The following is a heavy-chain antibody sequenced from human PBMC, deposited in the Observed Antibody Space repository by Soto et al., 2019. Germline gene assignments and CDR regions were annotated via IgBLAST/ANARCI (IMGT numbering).Heavy chain of an antibody. CDR3: ARDSTVLRYFDWLLPKAPDY. Sequence: EASVKVSCKASGYTFTSYDINWVRQATGQGLEWMGWMNPNSGYTGHAQKFQGRFTISRDNSKNTLYLQMNSLRAEDTAVYYCARDSTVLRYFDWLLPKAPDYWGQGTLVTVSS. J-gene: IGHJ4*02. D-gene: IGHD3-9*01. CDR1: GYTFTSYD. V-gene: IGHV1-8*01. CDR2: MNPNSGYT.